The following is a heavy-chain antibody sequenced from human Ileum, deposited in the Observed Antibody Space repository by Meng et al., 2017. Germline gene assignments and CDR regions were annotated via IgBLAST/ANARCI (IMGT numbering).Heavy chain of an antibody. D-gene: IGHD7-27*01. CDR1: GSSGSSKNDG. J-gene: IGHJ4*02. CDR2: GST. V-gene: IGHV4-61*01. CDR3: ARDHWGSLDY. Sequence: QIQLQESGQGLVRPSETLSLTCTVSGSSGSSKNDGWGWNRQPPGKGLEWIGYGSTNHNPSLKSRVTISVDTSKNQFFLTLTSVTAADTAIYYCARDHWGSLDYWGQGILVTVSS.